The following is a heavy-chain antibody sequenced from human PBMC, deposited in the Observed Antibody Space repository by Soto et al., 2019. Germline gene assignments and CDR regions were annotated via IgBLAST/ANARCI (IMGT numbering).Heavy chain of an antibody. D-gene: IGHD3-22*01. CDR2: MNPNSGNT. CDR3: AGEGNYYDSSGYYVVY. V-gene: IGHV1-8*01. J-gene: IGHJ4*02. Sequence: ASVKVSCKASGYTFNSYDINWVRQDTGQGLEWMGWMNPNSGNTGYAQKFQGRVTMTRNTSISTAYMELSSLRSEDTAVYYCAGEGNYYDSSGYYVVYWGQG. CDR1: GYTFNSYD.